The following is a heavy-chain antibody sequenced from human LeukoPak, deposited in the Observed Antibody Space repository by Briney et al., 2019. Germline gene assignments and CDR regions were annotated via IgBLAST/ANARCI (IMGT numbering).Heavy chain of an antibody. Sequence: GGSLRLSCAASGFTFRNYFMSWVRQAPGKGLEWVANIKQDGSERYYVDSVKGRFTISRDNAKKSLYLQMNSLRAEDTAVYYCASRDYGSGSSSHDAFDMWGQGTMVTVSS. CDR1: GFTFRNYF. V-gene: IGHV3-7*01. J-gene: IGHJ3*02. D-gene: IGHD3-10*01. CDR2: IKQDGSER. CDR3: ASRDYGSGSSSHDAFDM.